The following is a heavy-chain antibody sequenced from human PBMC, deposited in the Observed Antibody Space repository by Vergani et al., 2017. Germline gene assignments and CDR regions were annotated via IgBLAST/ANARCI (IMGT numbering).Heavy chain of an antibody. J-gene: IGHJ5*02. CDR1: GGTFSSYA. V-gene: IGHV1-69*01. D-gene: IGHD3-22*01. CDR3: ARKGTYYYDSSGLTINWFDR. Sequence: QVQLVQSGAEVKKPGSSVKVSCKASGGTFSSYAISWVRQAPGQGLEWMGGIIPIFGTANYAQKFQGRVTITADESTSTAYMELSSLRSEDTAVYYCARKGTYYYDSSGLTINWFDRWGQGTLVTVSS. CDR2: IIPIFGTA.